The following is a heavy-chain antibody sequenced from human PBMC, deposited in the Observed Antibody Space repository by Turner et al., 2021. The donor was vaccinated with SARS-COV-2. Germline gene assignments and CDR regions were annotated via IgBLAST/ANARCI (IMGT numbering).Heavy chain of an antibody. J-gene: IGHJ4*02. Sequence: EVQLLESGGGLVQPGGALRLSCAASEFTLSSYAMGCVRQSTGKGLERVSAISGSGGSTYYADSVKGRFTISRDNSKTTLYLQMNSLRAEDTAVYYCAKDLGGYFYYWGQGTLVTVSS. D-gene: IGHD2-15*01. CDR2: ISGSGGST. V-gene: IGHV3-23*01. CDR1: EFTLSSYA. CDR3: AKDLGGYFYY.